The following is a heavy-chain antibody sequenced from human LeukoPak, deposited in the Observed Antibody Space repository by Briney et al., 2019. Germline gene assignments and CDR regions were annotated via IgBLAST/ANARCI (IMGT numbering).Heavy chain of an antibody. Sequence: GGSLRLSCAASGFTFSGYWMSWVRQAPGKGLEWVANIKQDGSEKYYVDSVKGRFTISRDNAKNSLYLQMNSLRAEDTAVYYCARELAEWVYWGQGTLVTVSS. V-gene: IGHV3-7*01. D-gene: IGHD2-8*01. CDR2: IKQDGSEK. CDR3: ARELAEWVY. CDR1: GFTFSGYW. J-gene: IGHJ4*02.